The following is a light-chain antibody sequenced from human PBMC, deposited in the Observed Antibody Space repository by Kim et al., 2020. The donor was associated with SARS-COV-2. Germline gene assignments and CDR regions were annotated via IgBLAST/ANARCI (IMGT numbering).Light chain of an antibody. Sequence: GPRVTISCTGSSSNIGAGYDVHWYQQLPGTAPKLLIYGNSNRPSGVPDRFSRSKSGTSASLAITGLQAEDEADYYCQSYDSSLSVVFGGGTQLTVL. CDR1: SSNIGAGYD. V-gene: IGLV1-40*01. CDR2: GNS. CDR3: QSYDSSLSVV. J-gene: IGLJ2*01.